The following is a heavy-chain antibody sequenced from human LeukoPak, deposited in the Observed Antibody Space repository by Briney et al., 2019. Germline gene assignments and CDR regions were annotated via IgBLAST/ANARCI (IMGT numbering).Heavy chain of an antibody. D-gene: IGHD3-22*01. V-gene: IGHV3-23*01. Sequence: HTGGSLRLSCAASGFTFSSYAMSWVRQAPGKGLERVSAISGSGGSTYYADSVKGRFTISRDNSKNTLYLQMNSLRAEDTAVYYCAKDGRDNYYDSSSHDYWGQGTLVTVSS. J-gene: IGHJ4*02. CDR1: GFTFSSYA. CDR2: ISGSGGST. CDR3: AKDGRDNYYDSSSHDY.